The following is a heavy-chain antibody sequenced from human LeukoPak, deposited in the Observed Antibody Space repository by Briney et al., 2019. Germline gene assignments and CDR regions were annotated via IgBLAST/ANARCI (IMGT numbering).Heavy chain of an antibody. CDR2: IIPIFGTA. CDR1: GYTFTSYY. CDR3: ARGGRYYDFWSGYLPVYYFDY. V-gene: IGHV1-69*13. D-gene: IGHD3-3*01. Sequence: ASVKVSCKASGYTFTSYYMHWVRQAPGQGLEWMGGIIPIFGTANYAQKFQGRVTITADESTSTAYMELSSLRSEDTAVYYCARGGRYYDFWSGYLPVYYFDYWGQGTLVTVSS. J-gene: IGHJ4*02.